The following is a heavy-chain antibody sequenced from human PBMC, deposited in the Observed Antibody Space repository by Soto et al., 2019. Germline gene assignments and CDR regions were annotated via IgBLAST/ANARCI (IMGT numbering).Heavy chain of an antibody. J-gene: IGHJ4*02. CDR3: ARGRGVYCSSTSCYIPRDY. D-gene: IGHD2-2*02. CDR1: GYTFTSYD. Sequence: QVQLVQSGAEVKKPGASVKVSCKASGYTFTSYDINWVRQATGQGLEWMGWMNPNSGNTGYAQKFQGGVTMTRNTSISTAYMELSSLRSEDTAVYYCARGRGVYCSSTSCYIPRDYWGQGTLVTVSS. CDR2: MNPNSGNT. V-gene: IGHV1-8*01.